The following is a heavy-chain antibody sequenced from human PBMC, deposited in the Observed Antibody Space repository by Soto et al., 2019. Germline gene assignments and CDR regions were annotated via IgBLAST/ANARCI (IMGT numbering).Heavy chain of an antibody. V-gene: IGHV3-15*01. Sequence: EVQLEESGGGLVKPGGSLRLSCAASGFTFSNAWMSWVRQAQGKGLEWVGGIKSKTDGGTTDYAAPVKGRFTISRDDSKNTLYLQMNSLKTEDTAVYYCTTLWDIVVVTAIPAAFDIWGQGTMVTVSS. CDR1: GFTFSNAW. CDR3: TTLWDIVVVTAIPAAFDI. CDR2: IKSKTDGGTT. D-gene: IGHD2-21*02. J-gene: IGHJ3*02.